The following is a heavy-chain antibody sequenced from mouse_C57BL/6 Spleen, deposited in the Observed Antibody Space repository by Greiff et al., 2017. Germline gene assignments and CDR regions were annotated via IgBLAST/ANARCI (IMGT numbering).Heavy chain of an antibody. CDR2: IYPGDGDT. J-gene: IGHJ3*01. V-gene: IGHV1-82*01. CDR1: GYAFSSSW. Sequence: QVQLQQSGPELVKPGASVKISCKASGYAFSSSWMNWVKQRPGKGLEWIGRIYPGDGDTNYNGKFKGKATLTADKSSSTAYMQLSSLTSEDSAVYFCARSGGEFAYWGQGTLVTVSA. CDR3: ARSGGEFAY. D-gene: IGHD1-1*02.